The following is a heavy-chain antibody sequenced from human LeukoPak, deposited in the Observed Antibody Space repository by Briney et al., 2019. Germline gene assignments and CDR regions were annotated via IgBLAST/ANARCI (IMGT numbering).Heavy chain of an antibody. J-gene: IGHJ4*02. Sequence: ASVKVSCKASGYTFTGYYMHWVRQAPGQGLEWMGLINSNSGATHDAQKFQGRVTLTRDTSISTAYMELSRLRSDDTAVYYWARDRGYSGYDYWGQGTLVTVSS. CDR2: INSNSGAT. CDR3: ARDRGYSGYDY. V-gene: IGHV1-2*02. CDR1: GYTFTGYY. D-gene: IGHD5-12*01.